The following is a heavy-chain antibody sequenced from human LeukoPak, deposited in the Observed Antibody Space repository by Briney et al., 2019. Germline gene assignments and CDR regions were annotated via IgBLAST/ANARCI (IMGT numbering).Heavy chain of an antibody. V-gene: IGHV3-7*03. CDR1: GFTLSAYW. CDR2: IKQDGSEK. D-gene: IGHD2/OR15-2a*01. J-gene: IGHJ6*04. CDR3: AKDLWGPDV. Sequence: PGGSLRLSCAVSGFTLSAYWMTWVRQAPGKGLEWVANIKQDGSEKYYVASVKGRFTISRDNAKNSLYLQMNSLRAEDTAVYYCAKDLWGPDVRGKGTPVTVSS.